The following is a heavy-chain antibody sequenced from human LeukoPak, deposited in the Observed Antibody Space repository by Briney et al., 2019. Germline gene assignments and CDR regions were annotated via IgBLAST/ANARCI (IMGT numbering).Heavy chain of an antibody. CDR1: GGSFGGYY. CDR3: ARGPRIIMYSSSFRVLSY. V-gene: IGHV4-34*01. CDR2: INDSGSS. Sequence: PSETLSLTCAVYGGSFGGYYWSWIRQPPGKGLEWIGEINDSGSSNYIPSLKSRVTISVDRSKNQFSLWLSSVTAAGTAVYYCARGPRIIMYSSSFRVLSYWGQGTLVTVSS. J-gene: IGHJ4*02. D-gene: IGHD6-13*01.